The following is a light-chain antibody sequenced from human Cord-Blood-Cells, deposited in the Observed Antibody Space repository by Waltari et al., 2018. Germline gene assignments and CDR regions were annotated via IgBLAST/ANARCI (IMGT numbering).Light chain of an antibody. CDR1: ALPHQY. J-gene: IGLJ2*01. V-gene: IGLV3-25*03. CDR3: QSADSSGTVV. CDR2: KDS. Sequence: SYEPTQPPSVSVSPGQTARTPCSGDALPHQYAYWYQQKPGQAPVLVIYKDSERPSGIPERFSGSSSGTTVTLTISGVQAEDEADYYCQSADSSGTVVFGGGTKLTVL.